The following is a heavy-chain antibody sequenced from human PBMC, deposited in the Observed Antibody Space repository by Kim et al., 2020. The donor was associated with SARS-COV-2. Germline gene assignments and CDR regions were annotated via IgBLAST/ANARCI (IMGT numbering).Heavy chain of an antibody. CDR3: ARDLTALNYMDV. J-gene: IGHJ6*03. V-gene: IGHV4-34*13. D-gene: IGHD3-16*02. Sequence: NYEPSLKGRFTISVETSKNTFSLKLSSLTAADTAVYYCARDLTALNYMDVWGKGTTVTVSS.